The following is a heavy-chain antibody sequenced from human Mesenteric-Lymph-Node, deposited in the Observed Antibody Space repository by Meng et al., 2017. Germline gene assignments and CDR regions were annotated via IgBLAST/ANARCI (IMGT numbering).Heavy chain of an antibody. D-gene: IGHD1-26*01. CDR2: SRTKTSGYTT. V-gene: IGHV3-72*01. CDR1: GFMFSDHL. Sequence: VQLVGLWGGLVQPGGSLRLSFAVTGFMFSDHLMDWVRQAPGKGLAWVGRSRTKTSGYTTEYAASVRGRFTVSRHGSENSLFLQMNSLKAEDTAVYYCAGGRPGSAPFDYWGRGTLVTVSS. J-gene: IGHJ4*02. CDR3: AGGRPGSAPFDY.